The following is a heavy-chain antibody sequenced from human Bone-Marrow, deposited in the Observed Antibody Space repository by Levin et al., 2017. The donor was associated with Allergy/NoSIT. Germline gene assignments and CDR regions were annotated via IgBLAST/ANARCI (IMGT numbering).Heavy chain of an antibody. Sequence: SQTLSLTCAVYGGSFSGYYWSWIRQPPGKGLEWIGEINHSGSTNYNPSLKSRVTISVDTSKNQFSLKLSSVTAADTAVYYCARDHPRRPFDYWGQGTLVTVSS. CDR2: INHSGST. CDR3: ARDHPRRPFDY. CDR1: GGSFSGYY. J-gene: IGHJ4*02. V-gene: IGHV4-34*01.